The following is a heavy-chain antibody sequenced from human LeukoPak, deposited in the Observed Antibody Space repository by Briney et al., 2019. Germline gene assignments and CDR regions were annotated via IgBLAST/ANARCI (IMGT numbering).Heavy chain of an antibody. CDR2: IYYSEST. V-gene: IGHV4-59*12. Sequence: SETLSLTCTVSGGSISSYYWSWIRQPPGKGLEWIGYIYYSESTNYNPSLKSRVTISVDTSKNQFSLKLSSVTAADTAVYYCTREVEGYSYASGRFLHFDPWGQGTLVTVSS. J-gene: IGHJ5*02. D-gene: IGHD3-10*01. CDR3: TREVEGYSYASGRFLHFDP. CDR1: GGSISSYY.